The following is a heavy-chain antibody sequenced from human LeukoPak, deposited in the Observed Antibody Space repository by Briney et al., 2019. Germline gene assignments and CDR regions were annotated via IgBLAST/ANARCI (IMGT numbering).Heavy chain of an antibody. CDR3: ARVWELRRFDY. V-gene: IGHV1-46*01. J-gene: IGHJ4*02. Sequence: ASVKVSCKASGYTFTSYYMHWVRQAPGQGLEWMGIINPSGGSTSYAQKFQGRVTMTRDMSTSTVYMELRSLRSDDTAVYYCARVWELRRFDYWGQGTLVTVSS. CDR1: GYTFTSYY. CDR2: INPSGGST. D-gene: IGHD1-26*01.